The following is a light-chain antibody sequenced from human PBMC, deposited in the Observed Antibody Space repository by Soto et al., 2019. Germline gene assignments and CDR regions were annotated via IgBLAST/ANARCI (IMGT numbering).Light chain of an antibody. Sequence: QMTQSPSSLSASVGDRVTVTCRASQSINIYLNWYQQKPGKAPTLLIYGAYSLQSGVPSRFSGGESRTDFTLTSSSLQPEDFATYYCQQSYRSPYTFGQGTKLEIK. CDR1: QSINIY. J-gene: IGKJ2*01. CDR2: GAY. CDR3: QQSYRSPYT. V-gene: IGKV1-39*01.